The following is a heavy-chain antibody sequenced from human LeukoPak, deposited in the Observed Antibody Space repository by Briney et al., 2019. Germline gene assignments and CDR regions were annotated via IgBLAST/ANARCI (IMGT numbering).Heavy chain of an antibody. V-gene: IGHV4-39*07. Sequence: SETLSLTCTVSGGSISSSSYYWGWIRQPPGKGLEWIGSIYYSGSTYYNPSLKSRVTISVDTSKNQFSLKLSSVTAADTAVYYCAREGSGWFNIIDYWGQGTLVTVSS. D-gene: IGHD6-19*01. CDR2: IYYSGST. J-gene: IGHJ4*02. CDR3: AREGSGWFNIIDY. CDR1: GGSISSSSYY.